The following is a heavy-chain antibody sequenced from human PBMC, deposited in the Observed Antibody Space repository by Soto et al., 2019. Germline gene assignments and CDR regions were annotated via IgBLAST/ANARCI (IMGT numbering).Heavy chain of an antibody. CDR3: ARDPKTSGGQHWAFNYFDS. CDR1: GFSFSISP. V-gene: IGHV3-30-3*01. CDR2: ISYDGTNR. J-gene: IGHJ4*02. D-gene: IGHD7-27*01. Sequence: GGSLRLSCAASGFSFSISPMHWVRQAPGKGPEWVALISYDGTNRFYADSVKGRFTISRDNSKSTLYLQVDSLRPEDAAVYYCARDPKTSGGQHWAFNYFDSWGQGALVTVSS.